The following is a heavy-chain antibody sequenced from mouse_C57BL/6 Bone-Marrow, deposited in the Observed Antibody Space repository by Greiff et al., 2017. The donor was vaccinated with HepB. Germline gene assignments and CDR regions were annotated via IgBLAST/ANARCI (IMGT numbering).Heavy chain of an antibody. Sequence: EVMLVESGGGLVQPKGSLKLSCAASGFSFNTYAMNWVRQAPGKGLEWVARIRSKSNNYATYYADSVKDRFTISRDDSESMLYLQMNNLKTEDTAMYYCVRPDGPWFAYWGQGTLVTVSA. CDR2: IRSKSNNYAT. CDR1: GFSFNTYA. V-gene: IGHV10-1*01. D-gene: IGHD2-3*01. CDR3: VRPDGPWFAY. J-gene: IGHJ3*01.